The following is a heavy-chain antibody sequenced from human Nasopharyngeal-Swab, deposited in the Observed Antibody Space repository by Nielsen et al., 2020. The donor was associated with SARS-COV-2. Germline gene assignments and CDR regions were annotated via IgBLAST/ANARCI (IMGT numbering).Heavy chain of an antibody. Sequence: GESLKISCAASGFTFSSYGMHWVRQAPGKGLEWVAVIWYDGSNKYYADSVKGRFTISRDNSKNTLYLQMNSLRAEDTAVYFCATGGDVNYFDYWGQGTLVTVSS. J-gene: IGHJ4*02. CDR2: IWYDGSNK. CDR3: ATGGDVNYFDY. V-gene: IGHV3-30*02. CDR1: GFTFSSYG. D-gene: IGHD3-10*01.